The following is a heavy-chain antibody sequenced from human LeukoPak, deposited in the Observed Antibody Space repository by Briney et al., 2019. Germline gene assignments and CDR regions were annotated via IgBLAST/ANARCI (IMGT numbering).Heavy chain of an antibody. J-gene: IGHJ4*02. CDR3: ARRWLHRKGFDY. V-gene: IGHV4-34*01. CDR1: GGSFSGYY. CDR2: INHSGST. Sequence: PSETLSLTCAVYGGSFSGYYWSWIRQPPGKGLEWIGEINHSGSTNYHPSLKSRVTISVDTSKNQFSLKLSSVTAADTAVYYCARRWLHRKGFDYWGQGTLVTVSS. D-gene: IGHD5-24*01.